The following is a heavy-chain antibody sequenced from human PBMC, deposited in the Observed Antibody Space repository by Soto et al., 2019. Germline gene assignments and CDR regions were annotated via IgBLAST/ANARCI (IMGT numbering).Heavy chain of an antibody. Sequence: SETLSLTCAVYGGSFSGYYWSWIRQPPGKGLEWIGEINHSGSTNYNPSLKSRVTISVDTSKNQFSLKLSSVTAADTAVYYCARGLRHWYRLAIDYWGQGTLVTVSS. D-gene: IGHD6-13*01. V-gene: IGHV4-34*01. J-gene: IGHJ4*02. CDR1: GGSFSGYY. CDR2: INHSGST. CDR3: ARGLRHWYRLAIDY.